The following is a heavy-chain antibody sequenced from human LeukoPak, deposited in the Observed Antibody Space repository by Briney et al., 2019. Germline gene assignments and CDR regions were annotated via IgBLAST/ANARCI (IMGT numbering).Heavy chain of an antibody. J-gene: IGHJ6*02. CDR1: GFTFTSSA. V-gene: IGHV1-58*01. CDR2: IVVGSGNT. CDR3: ARVSGSGSRYYYGMDV. D-gene: IGHD1-26*01. Sequence: SAKVSCKASGFTFTSSAVQWVRQARGQRLEWIGWIVVGSGNTNYAQKFQGRVTITADESMSTAYMELSSLRSEGTAVYYCARVSGSGSRYYYGMDVWGQGTTVTVSS.